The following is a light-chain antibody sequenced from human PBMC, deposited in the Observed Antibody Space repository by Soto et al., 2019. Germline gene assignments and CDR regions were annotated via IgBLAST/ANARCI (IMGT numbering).Light chain of an antibody. J-gene: IGKJ5*01. Sequence: DIRMTQCPCALSASVGDRVTITCQASQDISNYLNWYQQKPGKAPKLLIYDASNLETGVPSRFSGSGSGTDFTFTISSLQPEDIATYYCQQYDNLPITFGQGTRLET. CDR1: QDISNY. CDR3: QQYDNLPIT. V-gene: IGKV1-33*01. CDR2: DAS.